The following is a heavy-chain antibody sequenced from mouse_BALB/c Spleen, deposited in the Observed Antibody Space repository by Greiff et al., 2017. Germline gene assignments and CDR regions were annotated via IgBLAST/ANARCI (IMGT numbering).Heavy chain of an antibody. V-gene: IGHV14-3*02. CDR3: ARSNYGYYYFDY. CDR2: IDPANGNT. J-gene: IGHJ2*01. CDR1: GFNIKDTY. D-gene: IGHD2-2*01. Sequence: VQLQQSGAELVKPGASVKLSCTASGFNIKDTYMHWVKQRPEQGLEWIGRIDPANGNTKYDPKFQGKATITADTSSNTAYLQLSSLTSEDTAVYYCARSNYGYYYFDYWGQGTTLTVSS.